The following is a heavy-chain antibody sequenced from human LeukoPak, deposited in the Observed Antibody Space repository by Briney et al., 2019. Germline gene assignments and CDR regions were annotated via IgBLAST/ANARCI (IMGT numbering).Heavy chain of an antibody. CDR1: GFSFSSYH. CDR3: ARWRWQQSEFDL. CDR2: IFPDGHQE. D-gene: IGHD5-24*01. Sequence: PGGSLRLSCVAFGFSFSSYHMSWVRQAPGKGLGCVAHIFPDGHQESCDASVRGRFTVSRDNAKNSVFLQMNSLRVEDTAIYYCARWRWQQSEFDLWGQGALVTVSS. V-gene: IGHV3-7*01. J-gene: IGHJ4*02.